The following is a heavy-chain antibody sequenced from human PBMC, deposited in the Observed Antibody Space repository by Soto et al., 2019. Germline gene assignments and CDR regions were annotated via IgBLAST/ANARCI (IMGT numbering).Heavy chain of an antibody. V-gene: IGHV4-30-4*06. D-gene: IGHD3-3*01. CDR3: AIFFQAEDGIRDTVPVSAFLLNRSSDL. Sequence: QHPGKGLEWLGYIYYSGSTYYNPSLQNRVTISVDTSKNQFSLKLSSVTAADTAVYYCAIFFQAEDGIRDTVPVSAFLLNRSSDL. J-gene: IGHJ2*01. CDR2: IYYSGST.